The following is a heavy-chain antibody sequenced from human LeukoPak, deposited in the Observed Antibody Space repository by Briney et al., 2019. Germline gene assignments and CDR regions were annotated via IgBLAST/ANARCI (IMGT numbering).Heavy chain of an antibody. CDR2: ISSSSSYK. V-gene: IGHV3-21*01. J-gene: IGHJ3*01. Sequence: GSLRLSCSASGFIFHCYSMNWVRQGPGKGLEWVSAISSSSSYKFNAESVKDRFTSSRDNARNLLYLQMNSLRAEDTAVYYCVRDNRDAFDVWGQGTMVTVSS. CDR1: GFIFHCYS. CDR3: VRDNRDAFDV.